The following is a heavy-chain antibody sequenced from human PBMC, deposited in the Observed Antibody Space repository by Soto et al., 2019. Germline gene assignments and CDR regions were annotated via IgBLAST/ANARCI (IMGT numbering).Heavy chain of an antibody. CDR3: ARAVDYYDSSGYYTHEYFHH. CDR2: ISAYNGNT. J-gene: IGHJ1*01. Sequence: ASVKVSCKASGYTFTSYGISWVRQAPGQGLEWLGWISAYNGNTNYAQKLQGRVTMTTDTSTSTAYMELRSLRSDDTAVYYCARAVDYYDSSGYYTHEYFHHWGQGTLVTVSS. V-gene: IGHV1-18*01. CDR1: GYTFTSYG. D-gene: IGHD3-22*01.